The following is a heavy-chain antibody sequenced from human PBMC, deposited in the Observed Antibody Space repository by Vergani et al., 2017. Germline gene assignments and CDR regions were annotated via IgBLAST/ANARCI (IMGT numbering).Heavy chain of an antibody. Sequence: QVQLQESGPGLVKPSETLSLTCTVSGGSISSYYWSWIRQPPGKGLEWIGYIYYSGSTNYNPSLKSRVTISVDTSKNQFSLKLSSVTAADTAVYYCARGQLVGYFDLWGRGTLVTVSS. CDR1: GGSISSYY. CDR3: ARGQLVGYFDL. CDR2: IYYSGST. D-gene: IGHD6-6*01. J-gene: IGHJ2*01. V-gene: IGHV4-59*12.